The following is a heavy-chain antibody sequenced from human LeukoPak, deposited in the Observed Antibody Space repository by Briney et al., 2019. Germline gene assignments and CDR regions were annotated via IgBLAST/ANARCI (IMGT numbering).Heavy chain of an antibody. J-gene: IGHJ3*02. CDR1: GGSTSSYY. CDR2: IYYSGST. CDR3: ARLVVKRSYDAFDI. D-gene: IGHD2-15*01. Sequence: PSETLSLTCTVSGGSTSSYYWSWIRQPPGKGLEWIGYIYYSGSTNYNPSLKSRVTISVDTSKNQFSLKLSSVTAADTAVYYCARLVVKRSYDAFDIWGQGTMVTVSS. V-gene: IGHV4-59*01.